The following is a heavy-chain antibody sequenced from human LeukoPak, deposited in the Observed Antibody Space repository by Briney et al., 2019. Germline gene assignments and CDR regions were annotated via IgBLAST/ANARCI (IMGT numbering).Heavy chain of an antibody. CDR3: AKGGYDYVEVGYFDY. Sequence: GGPLRLSCAASGFPFASYAMSWVRQTPGKGLEWVSHIIGSVASTYYADSVKSRFTISRDNTKNTLYLQMNSPRADDTAVYFCAKGGYDYVEVGYFDYWGQGTVVTVSS. J-gene: IGHJ4*02. CDR2: IIGSVAST. V-gene: IGHV3-23*01. D-gene: IGHD5-12*01. CDR1: GFPFASYA.